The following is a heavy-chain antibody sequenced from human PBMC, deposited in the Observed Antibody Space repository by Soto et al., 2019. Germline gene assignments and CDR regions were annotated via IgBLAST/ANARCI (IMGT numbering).Heavy chain of an antibody. CDR3: VSDHRWSNQFCGMHV. J-gene: IGHJ6*02. V-gene: IGHV4-31*03. CDR2: IYYSGST. CDR1: GDSISSNGYY. Sequence: LSLTCTVSGDSISSNGYYWSWIRQHPGKGLEWIGYIYYSGSTYYNPSLKSRVTISLDTFKKQFSLKLSSVTAADTAVYYCVSDHRWSNQFCGMHVRRPATTVTVSS. D-gene: IGHD2-15*01.